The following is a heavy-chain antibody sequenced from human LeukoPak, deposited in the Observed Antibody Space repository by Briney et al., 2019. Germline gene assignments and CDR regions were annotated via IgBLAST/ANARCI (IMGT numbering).Heavy chain of an antibody. J-gene: IGHJ4*02. CDR3: VRDVRSGWYVNSYFDY. CDR1: GFTFSSYA. CDR2: ISNDGSNK. V-gene: IGHV3-30*04. Sequence: GGSLRLSCAASGFTFSSYAMHWVRQAPGKGREWVAIISNDGSNKYYADSVKGRFTISRDNSKNTLYLLMNSLRAGDTALYYCVRDVRSGWYVNSYFDYWGQGTLVTVSS. D-gene: IGHD6-19*01.